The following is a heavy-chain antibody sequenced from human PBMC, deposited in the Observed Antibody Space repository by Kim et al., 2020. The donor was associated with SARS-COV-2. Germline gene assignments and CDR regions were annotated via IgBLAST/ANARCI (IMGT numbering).Heavy chain of an antibody. D-gene: IGHD2-2*01. J-gene: IGHJ4*02. Sequence: SVQGRFTISRDNAKNSLYLQMNSLRAEDTAVYYCARERPEGYQLLNYFDYWGQGTLVTVSS. V-gene: IGHV3-11*06. CDR3: ARERPEGYQLLNYFDY.